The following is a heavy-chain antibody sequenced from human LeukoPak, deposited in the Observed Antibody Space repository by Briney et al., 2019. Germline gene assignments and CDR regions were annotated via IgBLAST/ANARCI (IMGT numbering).Heavy chain of an antibody. CDR1: GGSISSSSYY. V-gene: IGHV4-39*01. Sequence: SETLSLTCTVSGGSISSSSYYWGWIRQPPGKGLEWIGSIYYSGSIYYNPSLKSRVTISVDTSKNQFSLKLSSVTAADTAVYYCARIGHAYGYIDYWGQGTLVTVSS. D-gene: IGHD5-18*01. J-gene: IGHJ4*02. CDR2: IYYSGSI. CDR3: ARIGHAYGYIDY.